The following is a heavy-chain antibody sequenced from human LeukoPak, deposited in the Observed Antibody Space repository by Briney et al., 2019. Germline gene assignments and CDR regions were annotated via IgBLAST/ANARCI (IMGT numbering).Heavy chain of an antibody. J-gene: IGHJ4*02. D-gene: IGHD3-22*01. CDR2: IYPGDSNT. CDR3: ARLGGTWYYDSSGYFDY. V-gene: IGHV5-51*01. CDR1: GYHFTNYW. Sequence: GAPLEIYCKVSGYHFTNYWMGSVRQMHGQSQECMWNIYPGDSNTRYSPFFQGQVTISADKSISTAYLQWSSLKASDTAMYYCARLGGTWYYDSSGYFDYWGQGNLVSVSS.